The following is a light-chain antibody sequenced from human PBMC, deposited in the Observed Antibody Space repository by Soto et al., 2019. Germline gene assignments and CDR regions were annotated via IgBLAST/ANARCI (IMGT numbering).Light chain of an antibody. CDR3: QDYNNWLWT. CDR1: QRVNSN. CDR2: GAS. J-gene: IGKJ1*01. V-gene: IGKV3-15*01. Sequence: EIVMTQSPATLSVSPGERATLSCRASQRVNSNLVWFQQKPGQAPRLLIYGASTSATGIPGRFSGSGFGTEFTRTFSSLQSEDFAVDYGQDYNNWLWTFGQGTKVEIK.